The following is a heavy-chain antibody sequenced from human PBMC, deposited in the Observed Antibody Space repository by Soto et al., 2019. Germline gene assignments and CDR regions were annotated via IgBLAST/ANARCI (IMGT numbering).Heavy chain of an antibody. V-gene: IGHV3-23*01. CDR1: GFTFSTYA. CDR3: AKERSSGWSFDY. D-gene: IGHD6-19*01. Sequence: GGSLRLSCSASGFTFSTYAMNWVRQAPGKGLEWVSGISGSGDSTYYADSVKGRFTVSRDNSKNTLYLQMNSLRAEDTAVFYCAKERSSGWSFDYWGQGTLVTVSS. J-gene: IGHJ4*02. CDR2: ISGSGDST.